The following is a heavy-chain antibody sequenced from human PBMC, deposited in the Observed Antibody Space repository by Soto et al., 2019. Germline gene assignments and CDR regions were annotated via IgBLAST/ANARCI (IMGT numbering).Heavy chain of an antibody. CDR1: GYTFTGYY. V-gene: IGHV1-2*02. Sequence: ASVEVSCEASGYTFTGYYMHWVRQAPGQGLEWMGWINPNSGGTNYAQKFQGRVTMTRDTSISTAYMELSRLRSDDTAVYYCARYVYYDILTGHLDYWGQGTLVTVSS. CDR3: ARYVYYDILTGHLDY. CDR2: INPNSGGT. D-gene: IGHD3-9*01. J-gene: IGHJ4*02.